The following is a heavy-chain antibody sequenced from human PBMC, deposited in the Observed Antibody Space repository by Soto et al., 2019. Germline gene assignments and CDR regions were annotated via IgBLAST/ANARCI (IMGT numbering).Heavy chain of an antibody. V-gene: IGHV4-4*02. CDR2: IYHSGST. J-gene: IGHJ4*02. Sequence: PSETLSLTCAVSGGSISSSNWWSWVRQPPGKGLEWIGEIYHSGSTNYNPSLKSRVTISVDKSKNQFSLKLSSVTAADTAVYYCARVKSAQVWLPFDYWGQGTLVTVSS. D-gene: IGHD5-18*01. CDR3: ARVKSAQVWLPFDY. CDR1: GGSISSSNW.